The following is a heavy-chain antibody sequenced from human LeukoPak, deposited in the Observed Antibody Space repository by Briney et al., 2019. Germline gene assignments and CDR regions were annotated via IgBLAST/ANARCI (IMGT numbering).Heavy chain of an antibody. Sequence: SETLSLTCAVYGGSFSGYYLGWVRQAPGKGPGWNWGINHSGSTNYNPSLKSRVTISVDTSKNQFSLKLSSVTAADTAVYYCARGAYDSSGYSYNWFDPWGQGTLVTVSS. CDR2: INHSGST. V-gene: IGHV4-34*01. CDR1: GGSFSGYY. D-gene: IGHD3-22*01. CDR3: ARGAYDSSGYSYNWFDP. J-gene: IGHJ5*02.